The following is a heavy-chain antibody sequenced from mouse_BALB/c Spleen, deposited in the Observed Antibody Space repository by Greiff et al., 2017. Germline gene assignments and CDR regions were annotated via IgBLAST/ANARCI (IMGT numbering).Heavy chain of an antibody. J-gene: IGHJ2*01. Sequence: EVQLQPSGAELVRPGALVKLSCQASGFHINDSYMHWVKQRPEQGLEWIGWIDPENGNTIYDPKFQGKASITADTPSTTAYLQLSSLTSEDTAVYYCARSYRVAYFDYWGQGTTLTVSA. D-gene: IGHD2-14*01. CDR3: ARSYRVAYFDY. CDR1: GFHINDSY. CDR2: IDPENGNT. V-gene: IGHV14-1*02.